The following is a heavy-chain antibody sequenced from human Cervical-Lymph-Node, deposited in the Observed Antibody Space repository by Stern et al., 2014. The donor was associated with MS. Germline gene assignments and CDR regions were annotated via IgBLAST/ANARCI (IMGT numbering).Heavy chain of an antibody. CDR1: GGSLTNYY. CDR2: LYKTGGP. Sequence: QVQLQESVPGLVKPSETLSLTCSVSGGSLTNYYWSWIRQPAGNGLEWIGRLYKTGGPIYTPPFKSRVASSVDTSKNQFSLKLTSVTAADTAIYYCAREKWESRGYWYFDLWGRGTLVTVSS. D-gene: IGHD1-26*01. V-gene: IGHV4-4*07. CDR3: AREKWESRGYWYFDL. J-gene: IGHJ2*01.